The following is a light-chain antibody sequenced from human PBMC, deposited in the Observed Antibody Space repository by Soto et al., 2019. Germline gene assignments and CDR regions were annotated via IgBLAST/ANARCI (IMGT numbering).Light chain of an antibody. V-gene: IGLV2-14*03. CDR3: TSFTTSNTFV. Sequence: QSVLAHPASVSGSPGQSITISCTGTSNDVGHFNYVSWFQQHPGKAPKLLIFDVSNWPSGVSDRFSGSKSGNTASLTISGLQPEDEADYYCTSFTTSNTFVFGSGTKVTVL. CDR2: DVS. J-gene: IGLJ1*01. CDR1: SNDVGHFNY.